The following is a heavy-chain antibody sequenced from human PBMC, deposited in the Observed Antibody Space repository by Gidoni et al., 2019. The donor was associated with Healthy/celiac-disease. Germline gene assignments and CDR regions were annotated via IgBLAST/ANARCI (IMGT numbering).Heavy chain of an antibody. CDR3: ARVLYSSGWYEGAFDI. V-gene: IGHV3-21*01. Sequence: EVQLVESGGGLVKPGGSLRLSCAASGFTFSSYSMNWVRQAPGKGLEWVSSISSSSSYIYYADSVKGRFTISRDNAKNSLYLQMNSLRAEDTAVYYCARVLYSSGWYEGAFDIWGQGTMVTVSS. CDR1: GFTFSSYS. D-gene: IGHD6-19*01. CDR2: ISSSSSYI. J-gene: IGHJ3*02.